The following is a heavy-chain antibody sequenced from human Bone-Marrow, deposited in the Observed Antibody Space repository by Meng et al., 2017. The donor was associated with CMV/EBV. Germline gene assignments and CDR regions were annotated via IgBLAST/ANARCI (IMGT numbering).Heavy chain of an antibody. D-gene: IGHD3-10*01. Sequence: AASGFTVSTYGMHWVRQAPGKGLEWVAVISYDGSNKYYGDSVKGRFTISRDNSKNTLYLQMNSLRAEDTAVYYCARDYYSSGTWVDYWGQGTLVTVSS. V-gene: IGHV3-33*05. J-gene: IGHJ4*02. CDR2: ISYDGSNK. CDR1: GFTVSTYG. CDR3: ARDYYSSGTWVDY.